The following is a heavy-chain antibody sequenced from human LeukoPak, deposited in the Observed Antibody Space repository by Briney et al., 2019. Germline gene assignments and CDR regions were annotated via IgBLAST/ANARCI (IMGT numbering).Heavy chain of an antibody. J-gene: IGHJ4*02. CDR1: GFTFSSYG. D-gene: IGHD2-21*02. V-gene: IGHV3-30*02. CDR3: AKGLSAYCGGDCYSTFDY. CDR2: IRYDGSNK. Sequence: GGSLRLSCAASGFTFSSYGMHWVRQAPGKGLEWVAFIRYDGSNKYYADSVKGRFTISRDNSKNTLYLQMNSLRAEDTAVYYCAKGLSAYCGGDCYSTFDYWGQGTLVTVSS.